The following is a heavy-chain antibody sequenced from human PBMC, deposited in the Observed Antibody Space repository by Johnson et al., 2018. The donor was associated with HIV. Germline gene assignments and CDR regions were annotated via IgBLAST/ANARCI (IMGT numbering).Heavy chain of an antibody. V-gene: IGHV3-73*02. CDR1: GFTFSGSA. J-gene: IGHJ3*02. CDR3: TVHSGERTDHDAFDI. Sequence: VQLVESGGGLVQPGGSLKLSCAASGFTFSGSAMHWVRQASGNGLEWVGRIRSNANSYATAYAASVKVRFTISRDDSKNTAYLQMNSLKTEDTAVYYCTVHSGERTDHDAFDIWGQGTMVTVSS. CDR2: IRSNANSYAT. D-gene: IGHD1-26*01.